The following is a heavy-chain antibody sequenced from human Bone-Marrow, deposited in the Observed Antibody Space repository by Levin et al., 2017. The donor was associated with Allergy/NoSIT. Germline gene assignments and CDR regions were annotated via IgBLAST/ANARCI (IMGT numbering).Heavy chain of an antibody. D-gene: IGHD4/OR15-4a*01. CDR1: GGSISSSSYY. V-gene: IGHV4-39*01. J-gene: IGHJ4*02. Sequence: SETLSLTCTVSGGSISSSSYYWGWIRQPPGKGLEWIGTIYYSGSGSTYYNPSLKSRVTISLDTSKNQFSLNLSSVTAADTAVYYCASGARANPHGYWARGTLVTVSS. CDR3: ASGARANPHGY. CDR2: IYYSGSGST.